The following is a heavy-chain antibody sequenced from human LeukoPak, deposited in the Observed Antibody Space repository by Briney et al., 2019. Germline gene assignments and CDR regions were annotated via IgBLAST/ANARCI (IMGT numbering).Heavy chain of an antibody. D-gene: IGHD3-22*01. J-gene: IGHJ3*02. Sequence: SETLSLTCAVSGGSSSSGGYAWSWIRQPPGKGREWSGYIYHSGSTYYNPSRKSLVTISVDRSKNQFSLKLSSVTAADTAVYYCARGGYYDSSGYSSYDAFDIWGQGTMVTVSS. CDR3: ARGGYYDSSGYSSYDAFDI. V-gene: IGHV4-30-2*01. CDR1: GGSSSSGGYA. CDR2: IYHSGST.